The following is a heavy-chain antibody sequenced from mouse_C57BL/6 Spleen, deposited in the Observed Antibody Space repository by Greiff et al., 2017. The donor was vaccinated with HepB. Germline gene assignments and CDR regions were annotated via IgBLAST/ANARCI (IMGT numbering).Heavy chain of an antibody. CDR1: GFTFSDYG. V-gene: IGHV5-17*01. D-gene: IGHD1-1*01. CDR3: ARVTTGVFDYFDY. J-gene: IGHJ2*01. Sequence: EVMLVESGGGLVKPGGSLKLSCAASGFTFSDYGMHWVRQAPEKGLEWVAYISSGSSTIYYADTVKGRFTISRDNAKNTLFLQMTSLRSEDTAMYYCARVTTGVFDYFDYWGQGTTLTVSS. CDR2: ISSGSSTI.